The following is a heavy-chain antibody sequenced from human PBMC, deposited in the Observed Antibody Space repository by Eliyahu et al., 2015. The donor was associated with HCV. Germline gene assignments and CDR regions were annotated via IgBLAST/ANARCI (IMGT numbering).Heavy chain of an antibody. CDR1: GFTFSSYW. V-gene: IGHV3-74*01. CDR2: INSDGSST. Sequence: EVQLVESGGGLVQPGGSLRLSCAASGFTFSSYWMHWVRXAPGKGLVWVSRINSDGSSTSYADSVKGRFTISRDNAKNTLYLQMNSLRAEDTAVYYCARAPGLYSVVVVAATSGHYYGMDVWGQGTTVTVSS. D-gene: IGHD2-15*01. CDR3: ARAPGLYSVVVVAATSGHYYGMDV. J-gene: IGHJ6*02.